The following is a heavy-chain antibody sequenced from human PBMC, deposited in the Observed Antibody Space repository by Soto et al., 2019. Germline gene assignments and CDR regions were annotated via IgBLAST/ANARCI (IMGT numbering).Heavy chain of an antibody. CDR2: IYHSGST. CDR1: GYSISSGYY. J-gene: IGHJ5*02. V-gene: IGHV4-38-2*01. Sequence: PSETLSLTCAVSGYSISSGYYWGWIRQPPGKGLEWIGSIYHSGSTYYNPSLKSRVTISVDTSKNQFSLKLSSVTAADTAVYYCACERKYYGSGIIRGWFDPWGQGTLVTVSS. D-gene: IGHD3-10*01. CDR3: ACERKYYGSGIIRGWFDP.